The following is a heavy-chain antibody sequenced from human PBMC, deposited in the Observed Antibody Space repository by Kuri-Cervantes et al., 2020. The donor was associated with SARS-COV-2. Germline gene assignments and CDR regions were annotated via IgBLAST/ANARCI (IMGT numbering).Heavy chain of an antibody. J-gene: IGHJ4*02. Sequence: SETLSLTCTVSGGSISSGSYYWSWIRQPAGKGLEWIGRIYTSGSTNYNPSLKSRVTISVDTYKNQFSLKLSSVTAADTAVYYCARGGRTRNSYYFDYWGQGTLVTVSS. CDR2: IYTSGST. CDR3: ARGGRTRNSYYFDY. CDR1: GGSISSGSYY. V-gene: IGHV4-61*02. D-gene: IGHD3-10*01.